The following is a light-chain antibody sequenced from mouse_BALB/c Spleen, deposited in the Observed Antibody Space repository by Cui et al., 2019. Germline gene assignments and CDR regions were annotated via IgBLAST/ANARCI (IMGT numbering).Light chain of an antibody. CDR3: QQWSSNPPT. V-gene: IGKV4-68*01. CDR1: SSVSY. CDR2: LTS. J-gene: IGKJ4*01. Sequence: QIVLTQSPAFMSASPGEKVTMTCSASSSVSYMYWYQQKPRSSPKPWIYLTSNLASGVPARFSGSGSGTSYSLTISSMEAEDAATYYCQQWSSNPPTFGSGTKLEIK.